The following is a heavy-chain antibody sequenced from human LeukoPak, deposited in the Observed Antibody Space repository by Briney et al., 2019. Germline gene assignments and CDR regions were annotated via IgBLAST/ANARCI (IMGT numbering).Heavy chain of an antibody. V-gene: IGHV4-59*01. CDR1: GGSISTYY. D-gene: IGHD3-3*01. CDR2: ISYGGRT. Sequence: SETLSLTCTVSGGSISTYYWSWIRQPPGKALEWIGYISYGGRTNYNPSLKSRVTLSLDTSRNQFSLKLSSVTAADTAVYYCATPKIFGVDYDAFDIWGQGTMVTVSS. CDR3: ATPKIFGVDYDAFDI. J-gene: IGHJ3*02.